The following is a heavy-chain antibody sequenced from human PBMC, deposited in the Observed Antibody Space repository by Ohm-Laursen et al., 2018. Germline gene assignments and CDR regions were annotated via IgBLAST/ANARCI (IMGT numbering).Heavy chain of an antibody. CDR2: VSGSGGST. D-gene: IGHD1-26*01. J-gene: IGHJ6*02. CDR3: VRLLSGSSYYYYGMDV. V-gene: IGHV3-23*01. Sequence: SLRLSCAASGFIVSNSYMSWVRQAPGKGLEWVSAVSGSGGSTYYADSVKGRFTISRDNSKNTLYLQVNSLRAEDTAVYYCVRLLSGSSYYYYGMDVWGQGTPVTVSS. CDR1: GFIVSNSY.